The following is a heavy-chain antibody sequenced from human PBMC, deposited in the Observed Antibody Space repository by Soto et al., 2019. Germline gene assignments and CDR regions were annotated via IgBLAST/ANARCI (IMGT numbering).Heavy chain of an antibody. D-gene: IGHD3-9*01. J-gene: IGHJ6*02. CDR1: GYTFTSYD. CDR2: MNPNSGNT. V-gene: IGHV1-8*01. Sequence: QVQLVQSGAEVKKPGASVKVSCKASGYTFTSYDINWVRQATGQGLEWMGWMNPNSGNTGYAQKFQGRVTMTRNTSISTADMELSSLRSEDTAVYYCARGVYCDILTGYYDYYYYGMDVWGQGTTVTVSS. CDR3: ARGVYCDILTGYYDYYYYGMDV.